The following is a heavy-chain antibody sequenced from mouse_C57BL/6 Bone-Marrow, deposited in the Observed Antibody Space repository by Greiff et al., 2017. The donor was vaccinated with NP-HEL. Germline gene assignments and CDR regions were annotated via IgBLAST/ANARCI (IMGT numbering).Heavy chain of an antibody. V-gene: IGHV1-82*01. CDR2: IYPGDGDT. CDR1: GYAFSSSW. J-gene: IGHJ4*01. D-gene: IGHD1-1*01. Sequence: QVQLQQSGPELVKPGASVKISCKASGYAFSSSWMNWVKQRPGKGLEWIGRIYPGDGDTNYNGKFKGKATLTADKSSSTAYMQLSSRTSEDSAVYFGARGTTLVAYYARDYWGKGTSVTGSS. CDR3: ARGTTLVAYYARDY.